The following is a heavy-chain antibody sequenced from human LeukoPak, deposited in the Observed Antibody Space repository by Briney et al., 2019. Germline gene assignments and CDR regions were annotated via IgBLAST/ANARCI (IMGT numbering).Heavy chain of an antibody. CDR2: ISWNSGSV. D-gene: IGHD1-26*01. V-gene: IGHV3-9*01. CDR3: AKDLSGSLQEGAFDI. J-gene: IGHJ3*02. CDR1: GFTFDDYA. Sequence: PGRFLRLSCAASGFTFDDYAMHWVRQAPGKGLEWVSGISWNSGSVGYADSVKGRFTISRDNAKNSLYLQMNSLRAEDTALYYCAKDLSGSLQEGAFDIWGQGTMVTVSS.